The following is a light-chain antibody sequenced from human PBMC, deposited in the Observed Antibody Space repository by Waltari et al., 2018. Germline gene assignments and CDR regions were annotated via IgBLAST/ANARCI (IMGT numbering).Light chain of an antibody. J-gene: IGKJ5*01. CDR1: QSVSSN. CDR3: QQYNNWPPST. CDR2: GAS. V-gene: IGKV3-15*01. Sequence: EIVMTQSPATLSLSPGERATFSCRASQSVSSNLAWYQQKPGQAPRRLIYGASTRATGIPARFRGSGSGTEFTLTISSLQSEDFAVYYGQQYNNWPPSTFGQGTRLEIK.